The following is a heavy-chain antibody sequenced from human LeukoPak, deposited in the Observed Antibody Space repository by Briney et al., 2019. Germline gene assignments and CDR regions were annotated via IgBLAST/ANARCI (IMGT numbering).Heavy chain of an antibody. Sequence: GGSLRLSCAASGFTFNTYAMNWVRQVPGKGLEWVSGISGSGGNTYYADSVKGRFTISRDNSKNTLYLQMNSLRAEDTAVYYCARDYVGATTPYFDYWGQGTLVTVSS. CDR1: GFTFNTYA. V-gene: IGHV3-23*01. CDR2: ISGSGGNT. J-gene: IGHJ4*02. D-gene: IGHD1-26*01. CDR3: ARDYVGATTPYFDY.